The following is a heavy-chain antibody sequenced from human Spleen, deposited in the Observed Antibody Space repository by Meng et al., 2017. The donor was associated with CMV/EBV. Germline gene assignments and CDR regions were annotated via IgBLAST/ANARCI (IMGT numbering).Heavy chain of an antibody. CDR3: ARDPWASDSSGFDY. CDR2: ISHDGSNK. Sequence: GESLKISCAASGFTFKNYPVHWVRQAPGKGLESVAVISHDGSNKYYADSVKGRFTISRDNSKNTLYLQMNRLRVEDTAVYYCARDPWASDSSGFDYWGQGTLVTVSS. D-gene: IGHD3-22*01. V-gene: IGHV3-30-3*01. CDR1: GFTFKNYP. J-gene: IGHJ4*02.